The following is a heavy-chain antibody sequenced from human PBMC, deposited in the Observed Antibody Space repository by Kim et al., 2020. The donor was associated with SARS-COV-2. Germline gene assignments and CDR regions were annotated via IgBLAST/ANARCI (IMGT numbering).Heavy chain of an antibody. D-gene: IGHD2-21*01. Sequence: GWSLRLSCTTSGFTFTGHAMSWVRQAPGKGLEWVSSIDGSDGTTYYVDSVRGRFTISRDDSKNTLYLQMSALRGDDTADYYCMKGGWGWIWDHWGQGTLVTVSS. V-gene: IGHV3-23*01. CDR2: IDGSDGTT. CDR3: MKGGWGWIWDH. J-gene: IGHJ4*02. CDR1: GFTFTGHA.